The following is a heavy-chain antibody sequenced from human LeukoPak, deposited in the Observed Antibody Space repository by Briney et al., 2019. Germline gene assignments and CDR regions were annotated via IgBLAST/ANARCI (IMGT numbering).Heavy chain of an antibody. CDR2: IIPIFGTA. J-gene: IGHJ6*03. V-gene: IGHV1-69*13. Sequence: ASVKVSCKASGYTFTSYAISWVRQAPGQGLEWMGGIIPIFGTANYAQKFQGRVTITADESTSTAYMELSSLRSEDTAVYYCAGGGYCSSTSCYTSSYYYYYMDVWGKGTTVTVSS. CDR1: GYTFTSYA. D-gene: IGHD2-2*02. CDR3: AGGGYCSSTSCYTSSYYYYYMDV.